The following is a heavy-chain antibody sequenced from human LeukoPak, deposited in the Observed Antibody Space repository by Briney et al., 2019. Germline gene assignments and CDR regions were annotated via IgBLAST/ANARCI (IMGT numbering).Heavy chain of an antibody. J-gene: IGHJ6*02. Sequence: GGSLRLSCAASGFTFSSYWMNWARQAPGKGLEWVASINHNGNVNYYVDSVKGRFTISRDNAKNSLYLQMSNLRAEDTAVYFCARDRTYQPRIKIGADYYYYGMDVWGQGTTVTVSS. CDR1: GFTFSSYW. CDR3: ARDRTYQPRIKIGADYYYYGMDV. D-gene: IGHD2-2*01. V-gene: IGHV3-7*03. CDR2: INHNGNVN.